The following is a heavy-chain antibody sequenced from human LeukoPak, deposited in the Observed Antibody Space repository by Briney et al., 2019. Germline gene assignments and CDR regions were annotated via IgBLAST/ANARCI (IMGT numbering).Heavy chain of an antibody. J-gene: IGHJ4*02. Sequence: SQTLSLTCAISGDSVSSNSAAWNWIRQSPSRGLEWLGRTYYRSNWYNDYAVPVKSRITINPDTSKNQFSLQLNSVTPEDTAIYYCARFIVASGPFDYWGQGTLVTVSS. CDR2: TYYRSNWYN. D-gene: IGHD6-13*01. V-gene: IGHV6-1*01. CDR1: GDSVSSNSAA. CDR3: ARFIVASGPFDY.